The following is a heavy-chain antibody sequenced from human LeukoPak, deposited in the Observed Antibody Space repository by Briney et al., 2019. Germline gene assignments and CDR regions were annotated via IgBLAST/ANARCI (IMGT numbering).Heavy chain of an antibody. D-gene: IGHD1-1*01. CDR3: VTERSGAFEN. J-gene: IGHJ4*02. CDR1: GFNVIDAW. CDR2: LKSKTNGGTT. V-gene: IGHV3-15*01. Sequence: GGSLRLSCAVSGFNVIDAWMNWVRQDPGKGLEWVALLKSKTNGGTTDYASPVKDRFTISRDDSKNILYLQMNSLKIEDTAMYYCVTERSGAFENWGQGTLVTVSS.